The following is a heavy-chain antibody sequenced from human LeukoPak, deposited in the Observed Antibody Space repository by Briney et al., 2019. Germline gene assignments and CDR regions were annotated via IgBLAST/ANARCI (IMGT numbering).Heavy chain of an antibody. CDR3: AKGVGYGGYPYYYYYGMDV. CDR2: ISGSGGGT. CDR1: GFTFSSYA. V-gene: IGHV3-23*01. J-gene: IGHJ6*02. D-gene: IGHD5-12*01. Sequence: GGSLRLSCAASGFTFSSYAMSWVRQAPGKGLEWVSGISGSGGGTYSADSVKGRFTISRDNSKNTLYLQMNSLRAEDTAVYYCAKGVGYGGYPYYYYYGMDVWGQGTTVTVSS.